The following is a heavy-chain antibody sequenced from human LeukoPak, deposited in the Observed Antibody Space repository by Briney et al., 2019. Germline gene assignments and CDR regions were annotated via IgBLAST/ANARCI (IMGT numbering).Heavy chain of an antibody. CDR1: GGTFSSYA. J-gene: IGHJ3*02. V-gene: IGHV1-69*01. D-gene: IGHD1-26*01. Sequence: GASVKVSCKASGGTFSSYAISWVRQAPGQGLEWMGGIIPIFGTANYAQKFQGRVTITADESTSTAYMELSSLRSEDTAVYYCARDTYLGAHEAFDIWGQGTMVTVSS. CDR2: IIPIFGTA. CDR3: ARDTYLGAHEAFDI.